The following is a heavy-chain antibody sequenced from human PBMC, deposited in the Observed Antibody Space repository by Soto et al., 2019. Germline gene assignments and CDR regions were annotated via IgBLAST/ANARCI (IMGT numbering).Heavy chain of an antibody. CDR1: GFSFSDYF. D-gene: IGHD2-2*01. V-gene: IGHV1-46*01. CDR2: INPSGDSR. CDR3: ARNNSKNYGTPAAISGFPP. Sequence: ASVKVSCKASGFSFSDYFMHWVRQAPGQGLEWMGIINPSGDSRNYAQKFQGRVTITRDTSTSTVYMDLSSLRYEDTAVYYCARNNSKNYGTPAAISGFPPWGQGTPVTVSP. J-gene: IGHJ5*02.